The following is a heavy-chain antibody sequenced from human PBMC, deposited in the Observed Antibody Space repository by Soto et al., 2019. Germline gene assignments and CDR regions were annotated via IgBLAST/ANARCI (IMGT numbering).Heavy chain of an antibody. CDR2: INPNSGGA. V-gene: IGHV1-2*02. J-gene: IGHJ2*01. D-gene: IGHD3-22*01. Sequence: QVQLVQSGADMKKPGASVKVSCKASGYTFSDYYMHWVRQAPGQGLEWMGCINPNSGGANYAQKFQGRVTMTRDTSISTDYMELSRLRSYDTAVYYCAREGELDYYDNSRVWYFDLWGRGTLVTVSS. CDR3: AREGELDYYDNSRVWYFDL. CDR1: GYTFSDYY.